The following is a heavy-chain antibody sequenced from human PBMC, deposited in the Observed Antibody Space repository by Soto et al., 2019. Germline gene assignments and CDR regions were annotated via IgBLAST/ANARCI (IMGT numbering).Heavy chain of an antibody. CDR1: GFNFSSYA. CDR2: LSYDGSDK. V-gene: IGHV3-30*04. Sequence: GGPLRLYRVVTGFNFSSYAMHWVRQAPGKGLEWVAALSYDGSDKKYADSVKGRFTISGDNSKDTLYLQMDSLRPDDTAVYYCARPPFDSSGYYQNWGQGTLVTVSS. CDR3: ARPPFDSSGYYQN. J-gene: IGHJ4*02. D-gene: IGHD3-22*01.